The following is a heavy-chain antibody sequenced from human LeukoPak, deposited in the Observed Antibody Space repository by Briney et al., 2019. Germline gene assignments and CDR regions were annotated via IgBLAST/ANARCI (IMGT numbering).Heavy chain of an antibody. CDR1: GFTFSSYA. V-gene: IGHV3-23*01. D-gene: IGHD2-15*01. J-gene: IGHJ4*02. Sequence: GGSLRPSCAASGFTFSSYAMSWVRQAPGKGLEWVSAISGSGGSTYYADSVKGRFTISRDNSKNTLYLQMNSLRAEDTAVYYCAKDHHGGIVVVVAANYYFDYWGQGTLVTVSS. CDR2: ISGSGGST. CDR3: AKDHHGGIVVVVAANYYFDY.